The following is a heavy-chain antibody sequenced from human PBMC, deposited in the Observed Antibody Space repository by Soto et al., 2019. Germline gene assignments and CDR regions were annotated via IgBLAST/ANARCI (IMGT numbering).Heavy chain of an antibody. V-gene: IGHV3-53*01. CDR3: HGYGH. D-gene: IGHD5-12*01. CDR2: IYTGGTT. Sequence: EVQVVESGGGLIQPGGSLRLSCAVSGFTVTINYMSWVRQAPGKGLEWVSVIYTGGTTFYADSVKGRFTISRDTSRNTLYLQMNSLRGEGTAVYYCHGYGHWGQGTLVRVSS. J-gene: IGHJ4*02. CDR1: GFTVTINY.